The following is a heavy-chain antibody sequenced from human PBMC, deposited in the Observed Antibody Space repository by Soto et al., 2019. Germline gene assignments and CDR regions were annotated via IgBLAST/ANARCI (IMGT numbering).Heavy chain of an antibody. CDR2: IKEDGREK. J-gene: IGHJ4*02. CDR1: GLTFNNYW. CDR3: ARQKKGSAYLTS. V-gene: IGHV3-7*01. Sequence: EVQLVESGGDLVQPGGSLRLSCVASGLTFNNYWMTWVRQAPGKGLEWVANIKEDGREKYYVDSVKGRFTVSRDNARNSMFLQMKSLRADDTAVYYCARQKKGSAYLTSGGQGTLVTVSS. D-gene: IGHD3-22*01.